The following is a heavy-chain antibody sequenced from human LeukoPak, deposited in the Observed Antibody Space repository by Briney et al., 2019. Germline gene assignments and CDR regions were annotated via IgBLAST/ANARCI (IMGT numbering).Heavy chain of an antibody. D-gene: IGHD6-19*01. V-gene: IGHV4-61*01. Sequence: KASQTLSLTCTVSGGSISSGSYYWSWIRQPPGKGLEWIGYIYYSGSTNYNPSLKSRVTISVDTSKNQFSLKLSSVTAADTAVYYCARLGRGSGWYVAFFDYWGQGTLVTVSS. CDR3: ARLGRGSGWYVAFFDY. J-gene: IGHJ4*02. CDR1: GGSISSGSYY. CDR2: IYYSGST.